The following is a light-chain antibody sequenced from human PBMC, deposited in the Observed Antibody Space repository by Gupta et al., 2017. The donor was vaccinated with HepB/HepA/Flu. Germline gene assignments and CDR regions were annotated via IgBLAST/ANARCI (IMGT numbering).Light chain of an antibody. Sequence: ISCSGSSANIGSNHVYGYQQLPGTAPKPLIYRKNPRPSGVPDRFSGAKSGTSASLAISGLRSEDEADYYCAAWYDSMSGFVVFGGGTKLTVL. CDR2: RKN. V-gene: IGLV1-47*01. CDR1: SANIGSNH. CDR3: AAWYDSMSGFVV. J-gene: IGLJ2*01.